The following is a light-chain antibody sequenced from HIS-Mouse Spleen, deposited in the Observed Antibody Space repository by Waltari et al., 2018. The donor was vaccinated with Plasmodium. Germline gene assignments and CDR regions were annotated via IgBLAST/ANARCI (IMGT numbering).Light chain of an antibody. V-gene: IGKV1-5*03. CDR2: KAS. J-gene: IGKJ2*01. CDR3: QQYNSYSYT. CDR1: QCISSW. Sequence: IQTTHSPSTLPASVRDQVTSTCRASQCISSWLAWYQQKPGKAPKLLLYKASSLESGVPSRFSGSGSGTEFTLTISSLQPDDFATYYCQQYNSYSYTFGQGTKLEIK.